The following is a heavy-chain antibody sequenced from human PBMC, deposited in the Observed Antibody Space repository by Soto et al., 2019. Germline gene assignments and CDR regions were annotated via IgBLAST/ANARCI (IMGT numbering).Heavy chain of an antibody. Sequence: QVQLQESGPGLVKPSETLSLSCTVSGGSISSYYWSWFRQSPGKRMEWIGYVHHSWGSSYNPSLQSRVAISLATSKSHFSLKVTSVTATDTAVYYCARQGFGPLHGLVDVWGQGTTVTVSS. D-gene: IGHD3-10*01. CDR3: ARQGFGPLHGLVDV. CDR1: GGSISSYY. V-gene: IGHV4-59*08. J-gene: IGHJ6*02. CDR2: VHHSWGS.